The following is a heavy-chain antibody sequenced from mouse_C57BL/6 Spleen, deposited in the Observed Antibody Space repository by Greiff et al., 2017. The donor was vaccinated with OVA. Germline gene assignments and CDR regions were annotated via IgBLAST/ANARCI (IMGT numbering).Heavy chain of an antibody. Sequence: QVQLKESGPGLVAPSQSLSITCTVSGFSLTSYGVHWVRQPPGKGLEWLVVIWSDGSTTYNSALKSRLSISKDNSKSEVFLKMNRLQTDDTAMYYCARHSYYGSSYGYFDVWGTGTTVTVSS. D-gene: IGHD1-1*01. CDR3: ARHSYYGSSYGYFDV. CDR1: GFSLTSYG. CDR2: IWSDGST. J-gene: IGHJ1*03. V-gene: IGHV2-6-1*01.